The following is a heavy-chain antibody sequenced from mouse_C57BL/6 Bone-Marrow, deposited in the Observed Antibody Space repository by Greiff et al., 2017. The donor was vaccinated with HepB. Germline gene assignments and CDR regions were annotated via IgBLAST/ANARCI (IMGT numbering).Heavy chain of an antibody. CDR3: ARHGEIYYGNWDYAMDY. CDR2: FYPGSGSI. D-gene: IGHD2-1*01. CDR1: GYTFTEYT. V-gene: IGHV1-62-2*01. J-gene: IGHJ4*01. Sequence: QVQLKESGAELVKPGASVKLSCKASGYTFTEYTIHWVKQRSGQGLEWIGWFYPGSGSIKYNEKFKDKATLTADKSSSTVYMELSRLTSEDSAVYFCARHGEIYYGNWDYAMDYWGQGTSVTVSS.